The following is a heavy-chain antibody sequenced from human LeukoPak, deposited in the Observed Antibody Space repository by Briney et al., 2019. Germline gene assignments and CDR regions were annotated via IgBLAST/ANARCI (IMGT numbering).Heavy chain of an antibody. D-gene: IGHD1-14*01. CDR2: ISPSTGGT. CDR3: ARNRGGVGTKNWFDP. Sequence: ASVKVSCKASGYTFRNYFIHWVRQAPGQGLEWMGVISPSTGGTTYAQKFQGRVTMTRNTSISTAYMELSSLRSEDTAVYYCARNRGGVGTKNWFDPWGQGTLVTVSS. V-gene: IGHV1-46*01. CDR1: GYTFRNYF. J-gene: IGHJ5*02.